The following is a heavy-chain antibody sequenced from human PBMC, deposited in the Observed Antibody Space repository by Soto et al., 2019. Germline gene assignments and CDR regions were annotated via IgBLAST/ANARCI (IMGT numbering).Heavy chain of an antibody. CDR1: GFTFSTYW. CDR3: ARDRGPPRYLYYGMDV. CDR2: IKQDGSGE. Sequence: GGSLRLSCAASGFTFSTYWISWVRQAPGKGLEWVGNIKQDGSGENYVDSVKGRFTISRDNANHSLYLQMNSLRAEDTAVYYCARDRGPPRYLYYGMDVWGQGTTVTVSS. V-gene: IGHV3-7*01. J-gene: IGHJ6*02. D-gene: IGHD3-10*01.